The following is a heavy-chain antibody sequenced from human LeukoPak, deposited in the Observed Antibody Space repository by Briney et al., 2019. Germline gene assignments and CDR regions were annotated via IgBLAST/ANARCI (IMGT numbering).Heavy chain of an antibody. D-gene: IGHD6-25*01. CDR1: GFTFSTYW. CDR3: SSRLFD. CDR2: IESDGSST. V-gene: IGHV3-74*01. Sequence: PGGSLRLSCAASGFTFSTYWMHWVRQAPGKGLVWVSCIESDGSSTIYADSVKGRFTISRDNAKSTLYLQMNSLRAEDTAVYYCSSRLFDWGQGTLVTVSS. J-gene: IGHJ4*02.